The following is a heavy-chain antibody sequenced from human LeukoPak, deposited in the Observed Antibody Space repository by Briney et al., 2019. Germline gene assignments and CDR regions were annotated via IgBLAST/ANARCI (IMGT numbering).Heavy chain of an antibody. V-gene: IGHV4-39*01. CDR3: ANAASYSVDY. Sequence: SETLSLTCTVSGGSVSSSFYYWGWIRQPPGKGLEWIGSMYFSGSTHYNPSLKSRVTISVDTSKNQLSLKLTSVTAADTAVYYCANAASYSVDYWGQGTLVTVSS. CDR2: MYFSGST. J-gene: IGHJ4*02. D-gene: IGHD1-26*01. CDR1: GGSVSSSFYY.